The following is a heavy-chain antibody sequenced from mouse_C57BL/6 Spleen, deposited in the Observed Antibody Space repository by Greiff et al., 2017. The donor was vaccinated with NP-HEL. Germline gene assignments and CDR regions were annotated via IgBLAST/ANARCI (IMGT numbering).Heavy chain of an antibody. Sequence: QVQLKQPGAELVRPGTSVKLSCKASGYTFTSYWMHWVKQRPGQGLEWIGVIDPSDSYTNYNQKFKGKATLTVDTSSSTAYMQLSSLTSEDSAVFYCASYYYGSGGYAMGSRGQGASVTAST. J-gene: IGHJ4*01. CDR3: ASYYYGSGGYAMGS. CDR1: GYTFTSYW. D-gene: IGHD1-1*01. V-gene: IGHV1-59*01. CDR2: IDPSDSYT.